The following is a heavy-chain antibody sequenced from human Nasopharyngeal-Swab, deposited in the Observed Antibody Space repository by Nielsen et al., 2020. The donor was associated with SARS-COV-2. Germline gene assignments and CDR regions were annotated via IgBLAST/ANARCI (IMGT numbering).Heavy chain of an antibody. J-gene: IGHJ4*02. Sequence: VRQMPGKGLAWMGIFYPGDSDTIYSPSFQGQVAISADMSISTAYLQWSSLKSSDTAMYYCARHRGPGGLIGELSLDYWGQGALVTVSS. D-gene: IGHD3-16*02. CDR3: ARHRGPGGLIGELSLDY. V-gene: IGHV5-51*01. CDR2: FYPGDSDT.